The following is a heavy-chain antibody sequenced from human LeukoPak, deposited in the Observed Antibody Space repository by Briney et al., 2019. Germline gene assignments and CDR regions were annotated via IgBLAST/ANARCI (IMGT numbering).Heavy chain of an antibody. CDR3: AKGLGYSSGWHWYFDL. D-gene: IGHD6-19*01. Sequence: GGSLRLSCAASGFTFSSYWMSWVRQAPGKGLEWVANIKQDGRVKYYVDSVKGRFTISRDNAKNSLYLQTNSLRAEDTALYYCAKGLGYSSGWHWYFDLWGRGTLVTVSS. J-gene: IGHJ2*01. CDR2: IKQDGRVK. V-gene: IGHV3-7*03. CDR1: GFTFSSYW.